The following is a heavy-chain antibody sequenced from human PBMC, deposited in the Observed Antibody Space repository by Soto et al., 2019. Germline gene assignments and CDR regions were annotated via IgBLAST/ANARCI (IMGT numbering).Heavy chain of an antibody. CDR3: AREDDSILDY. CDR2: IYYSGST. J-gene: IGHJ4*02. D-gene: IGHD3-22*01. V-gene: IGHV4-31*03. CDR1: DGSSSSGGYY. Sequence: SETLSLTSTVSDGSSSSGGYYWSWIRQHPGKGLEWIGYIYYSGSTYYNPSLKSRVSISIDKSKNQFSLKLSSVTAADRAVYYCAREDDSILDYWGQGTLVTVSS.